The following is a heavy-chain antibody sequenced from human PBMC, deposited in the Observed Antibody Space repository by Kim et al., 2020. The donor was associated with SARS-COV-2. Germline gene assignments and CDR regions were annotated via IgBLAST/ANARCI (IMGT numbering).Heavy chain of an antibody. J-gene: IGHJ4*02. V-gene: IGHV3-11*06. CDR1: GFTFSDNY. D-gene: IGHD1-20*01. CDR3: ARPHNWNPYYFDY. CDR2: ISSSSSYP. Sequence: GGSLRLSCAASGFTFSDNYMSWIRQAPGKGLEWVSYISSSSSYPNYADSVKGRFTISRDNAKNSLYLQMNSLRAEDTAVYYCARPHNWNPYYFDYWGQGALVTVSS.